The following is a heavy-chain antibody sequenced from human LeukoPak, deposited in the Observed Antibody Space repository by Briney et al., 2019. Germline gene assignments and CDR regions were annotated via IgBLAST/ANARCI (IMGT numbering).Heavy chain of an antibody. Sequence: GGSLRLSCGASGFTFSSYAMSWVRQPPAKGLEWVSAISGSGGSTYYADSVKGRFTISRDNSKNTLYLQMNSLRAEDTAVYYCAKVRQFLDAFDIWGQGTMVTVSS. J-gene: IGHJ3*02. CDR3: AKVRQFLDAFDI. D-gene: IGHD2/OR15-2a*01. CDR1: GFTFSSYA. CDR2: ISGSGGST. V-gene: IGHV3-23*01.